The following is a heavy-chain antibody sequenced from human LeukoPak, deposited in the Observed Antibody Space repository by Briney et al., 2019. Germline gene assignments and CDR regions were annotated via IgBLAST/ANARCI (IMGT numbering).Heavy chain of an antibody. Sequence: SGGSLRLSCAASGYTFSSYSINWVRQAPGKGLQWVSAMSNSGGSTFYADSVKGRFTISRDTSKNALYLQMNSLRDEDTAIYYCAKDLGHCRTTSCYFDYWGQGTLVTVSS. CDR3: AKDLGHCRTTSCYFDY. V-gene: IGHV3-23*01. CDR2: MSNSGGST. J-gene: IGHJ4*02. D-gene: IGHD2-2*01. CDR1: GYTFSSYS.